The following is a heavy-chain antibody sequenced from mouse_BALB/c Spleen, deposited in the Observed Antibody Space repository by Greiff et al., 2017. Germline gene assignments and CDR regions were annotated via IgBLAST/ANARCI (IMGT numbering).Heavy chain of an antibody. CDR2: ILPGSGST. J-gene: IGHJ2*01. CDR3: ARWGYDVGFHSFDY. Sequence: QVQLQQSGAELMKPGASVKISCKATGYTFSSYWIEWVKQRPGHGLEWIGEILPGSGSTNYNEKFKGKATFTADTSSNTAYMQLSSLTSEDSAVYYCARWGYDVGFHSFDYWGQGTTLTVSS. V-gene: IGHV1-9*01. D-gene: IGHD2-2*01. CDR1: GYTFSSYW.